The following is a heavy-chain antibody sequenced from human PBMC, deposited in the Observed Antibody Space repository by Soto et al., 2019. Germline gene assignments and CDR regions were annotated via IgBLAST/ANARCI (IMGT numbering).Heavy chain of an antibody. CDR1: GGSISGGVHS. V-gene: IGHV4-30-4*01. D-gene: IGHD2-8*01. CDR2: NFDSGST. Sequence: QVQLQESGPGLVKPSETLSLTCTVSGGSISGGVHSSSWIRQPPGKGLEWIGHNFDSGSTYYNPSIKSRLTISVDTSKNQFSLRMSSVTAADTAVYYCAREIMPLTNDWYFDLWGRGTLVTVSS. J-gene: IGHJ2*01. CDR3: AREIMPLTNDWYFDL.